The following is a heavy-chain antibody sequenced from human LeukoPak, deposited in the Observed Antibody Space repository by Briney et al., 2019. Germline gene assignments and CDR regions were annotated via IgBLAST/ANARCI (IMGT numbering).Heavy chain of an antibody. CDR1: GGTFSSYA. Sequence: SVKVSCKASGGTFSSYAISWVRQAPGQGLEWMGGIIPIFGTANYAQKFQGRVTITADESTSTAYMELSSLRSEDTAVYYCARDLDSSSWYGYYYYYGMDVWGQGPRSPSP. D-gene: IGHD6-13*01. CDR2: IIPIFGTA. J-gene: IGHJ6*02. CDR3: ARDLDSSSWYGYYYYYGMDV. V-gene: IGHV1-69*13.